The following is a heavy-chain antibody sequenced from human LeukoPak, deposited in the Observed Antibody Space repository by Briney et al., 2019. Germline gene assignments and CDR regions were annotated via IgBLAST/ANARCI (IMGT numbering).Heavy chain of an antibody. V-gene: IGHV4-39*01. Sequence: SETLSLTCTVSGGSISSYYWSWIRQPPGKGLEWIGSIFYGGSTYYNPSLKSRVTISVDTSNKVLSLELTSLTAADTAVYYCARSVSSWPHDTFNIWGPGTMLTVFS. CDR2: IFYGGST. D-gene: IGHD6-13*01. CDR1: GGSISSYY. CDR3: ARSVSSWPHDTFNI. J-gene: IGHJ3*02.